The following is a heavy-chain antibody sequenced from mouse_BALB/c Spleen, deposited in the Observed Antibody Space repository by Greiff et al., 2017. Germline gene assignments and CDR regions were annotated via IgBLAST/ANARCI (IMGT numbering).Heavy chain of an antibody. CDR1: GFNIKDTY. CDR3: AITTVGAPDY. CDR2: IDPANGNT. Sequence: EVQLQQSGAELVKPGASVKLSCTASGFNIKDTYMHWVKQRPEQGLEWIGRIDPANGNTKYDPKFQGKATITADTSSNTAYLQLSSLTSEDTAVYYCAITTVGAPDYWGQGTTLTVSS. J-gene: IGHJ2*01. D-gene: IGHD1-1*01. V-gene: IGHV14-3*02.